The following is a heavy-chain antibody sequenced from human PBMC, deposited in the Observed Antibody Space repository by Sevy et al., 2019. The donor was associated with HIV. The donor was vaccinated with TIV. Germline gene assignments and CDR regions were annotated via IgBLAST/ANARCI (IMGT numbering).Heavy chain of an antibody. V-gene: IGHV3-30*18. CDR1: GFTFRTSG. CDR2: ISYDEAHK. D-gene: IGHD3-10*01. J-gene: IGHJ4*02. Sequence: GRSLRLSCVTSGFTFRTSGMHWVRQSPGKGLEWVAVISYDEAHKNYADSVKGRFSISKDNSKNTLYLQMSSLRTEDTGVYYCAKDYSAGITMVRGAYRARGDYFDYWGQGTQVTVSS. CDR3: AKDYSAGITMVRGAYRARGDYFDY.